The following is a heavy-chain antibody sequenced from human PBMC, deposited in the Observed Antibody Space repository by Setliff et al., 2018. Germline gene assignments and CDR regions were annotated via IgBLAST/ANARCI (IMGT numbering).Heavy chain of an antibody. CDR3: ARGPSPTVTPSRLIYFYLMDV. CDR2: IIPVLGMT. J-gene: IGHJ6*03. Sequence: GASVKVSCKASGDPFNAYGVSWVRQAPGQGLEWMGAIIPVLGMTDYAQKFQGRLTITADQSTTTVYMELSSLRFDDTALYYCARGPSPTVTPSRLIYFYLMDVWGTGTTVTVSS. V-gene: IGHV1-69*10. CDR1: GDPFNAYG. D-gene: IGHD4-17*01.